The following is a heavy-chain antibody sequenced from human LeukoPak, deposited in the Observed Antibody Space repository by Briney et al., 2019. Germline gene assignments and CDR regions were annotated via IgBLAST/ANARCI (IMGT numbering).Heavy chain of an antibody. J-gene: IGHJ4*02. D-gene: IGHD6-19*01. V-gene: IGHV3-23*01. CDR1: GFTFSSYW. CDR3: AKDHWPPAVAGLFDY. Sequence: GGSLRLSCAASGFTFSSYWMHWVRQAPGKGLEWVSAISGSGGSTYYADSVKGRFTISRDNSKNTLYPQMNSLRAEDTAVYYCAKDHWPPAVAGLFDYWGQRTLVTVSS. CDR2: ISGSGGST.